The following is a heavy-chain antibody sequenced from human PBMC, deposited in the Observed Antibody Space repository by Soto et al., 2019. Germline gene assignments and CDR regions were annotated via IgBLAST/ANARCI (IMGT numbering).Heavy chain of an antibody. D-gene: IGHD2-2*01. V-gene: IGHV5-51*01. J-gene: IGHJ6*02. CDR1: GYSFTSYW. CDR2: IYPGDSDT. Sequence: GESLKISCKGSGYSFTSYWIDWVRQMPGKGLEWMGIIYPGDSDTRYSPSFQGQVTISADKSISTAYLQWSSLKASDTAMYYCARIGYCSSTSCYYYYYYGMDVWGQGTTVTVSS. CDR3: ARIGYCSSTSCYYYYYYGMDV.